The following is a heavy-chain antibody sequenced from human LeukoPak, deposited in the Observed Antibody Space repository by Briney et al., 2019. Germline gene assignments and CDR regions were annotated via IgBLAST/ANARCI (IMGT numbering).Heavy chain of an antibody. CDR2: IYYSGST. J-gene: IGHJ5*02. V-gene: IGHV4-59*11. D-gene: IGHD3-10*01. CDR1: DGSIGSHY. Sequence: KPSDTLSLTCTVSDGSIGSHYWSWIRQAPGKGLEWIGYIYYSGSTNYNPSLKSRVTISVDTSKNQFSLKLSSVTAADTAVYYCARGTAGGWFDPWGQGTLVTVSS. CDR3: ARGTAGGWFDP.